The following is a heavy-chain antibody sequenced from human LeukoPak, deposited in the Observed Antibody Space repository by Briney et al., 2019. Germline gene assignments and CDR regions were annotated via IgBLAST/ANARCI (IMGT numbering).Heavy chain of an antibody. Sequence: KSSETLSLTCTVSGGSISSSSYYWGWIRQPPGKGLEWIGSIYYSGSTYYNPSLKSRVTISVGTSKNQFSLKLSSVTAADTAVYYCARRGATDDAFDIWGQGTMVTVSS. CDR3: ARRGATDDAFDI. CDR2: IYYSGST. J-gene: IGHJ3*02. V-gene: IGHV4-39*01. D-gene: IGHD1-26*01. CDR1: GGSISSSSYY.